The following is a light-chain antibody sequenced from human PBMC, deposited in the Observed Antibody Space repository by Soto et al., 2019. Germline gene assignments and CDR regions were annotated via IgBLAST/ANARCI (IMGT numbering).Light chain of an antibody. CDR2: KAS. J-gene: IGKJ2*01. V-gene: IGKV1-5*03. CDR3: QQYNSYPVYT. Sequence: DIQMTHSPSTLSASVGDRVTITCRASQSISSWLAWYQQQPGKAPKLLIYKASSLESGLPSMFSDSGSGTEFTITTSSLNPDDFANYYCQQYNSYPVYTFGQGTNVDIK. CDR1: QSISSW.